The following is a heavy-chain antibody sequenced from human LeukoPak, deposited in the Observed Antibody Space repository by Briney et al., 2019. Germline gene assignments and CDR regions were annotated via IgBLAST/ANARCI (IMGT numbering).Heavy chain of an antibody. CDR1: GGSISSYY. D-gene: IGHD5-12*01. J-gene: IGHJ3*02. CDR3: AREISRGGYDLGAFDI. Sequence: SETLSLTCTVSGGSISSYYWSWIRQPAGKGLEWIGRIYTSGSTNYNPSLKSRVTMSVDTSKNQFSLKLSSVTAADTAVYYCAREISRGGYDLGAFDIWGQGTMVTVSS. CDR2: IYTSGST. V-gene: IGHV4-4*07.